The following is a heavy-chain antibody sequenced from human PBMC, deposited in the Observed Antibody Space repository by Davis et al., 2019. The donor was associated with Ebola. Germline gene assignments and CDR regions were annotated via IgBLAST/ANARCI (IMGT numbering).Heavy chain of an antibody. CDR1: GFTFSSYA. D-gene: IGHD2-21*01. J-gene: IGHJ4*02. CDR3: ANGGGDFDY. V-gene: IGHV3-7*01. Sequence: GGSLRLSCAASGFTFSSYAMSWVRQAPGKGLEWVANIKQDGSEKYYVDSVKGRFTISRDNAKNSLYLQMNSLRAEDTAVYYCANGGGDFDYWGQGTLVTVSS. CDR2: IKQDGSEK.